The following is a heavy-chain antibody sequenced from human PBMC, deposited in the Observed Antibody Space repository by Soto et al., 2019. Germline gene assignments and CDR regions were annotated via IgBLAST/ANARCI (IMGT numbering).Heavy chain of an antibody. CDR2: IIPIFGTA. V-gene: IGHV1-69*13. CDR1: GGTFSSYA. Sequence: SVKVSCKASGGTFSSYAISWVRQAPGQGLEWMGGIIPIFGTANYAQKFQGRVTITADESTSTAYMELSSLRSEDTAVYYCARDPFYCGGDCNRVPANWFDPWGQGILVTLS. J-gene: IGHJ5*02. D-gene: IGHD2-21*02. CDR3: ARDPFYCGGDCNRVPANWFDP.